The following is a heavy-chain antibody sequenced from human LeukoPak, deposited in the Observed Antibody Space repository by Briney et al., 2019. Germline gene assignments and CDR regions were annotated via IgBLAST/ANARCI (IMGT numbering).Heavy chain of an antibody. Sequence: SETLSLTCTVSGGSISSYYWSWIRQPPGKGLEWIGYIYYSGSTNYNPSLKSRVTISVDTSKNQFSLKLSSVTVADTAVYYCAKRSGHKRDNYFDYWGQGTLVTVSS. J-gene: IGHJ4*02. CDR2: IYYSGST. CDR3: AKRSGHKRDNYFDY. CDR1: GGSISSYY. V-gene: IGHV4-59*01. D-gene: IGHD3-3*01.